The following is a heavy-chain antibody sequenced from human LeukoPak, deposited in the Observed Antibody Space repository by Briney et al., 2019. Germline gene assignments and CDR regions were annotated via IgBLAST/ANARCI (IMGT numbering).Heavy chain of an antibody. J-gene: IGHJ4*02. Sequence: GGSLRLSCAASGFTFSSYSMNWVRQAPGKGLEWVSSISSSSSYIYYADSVKGRFTTSRDNAKNSLYLQMNSLRAEDTAVYYCARKYSSGWYGDYWGQGTLVTVSS. D-gene: IGHD6-19*01. V-gene: IGHV3-21*01. CDR1: GFTFSSYS. CDR2: ISSSSSYI. CDR3: ARKYSSGWYGDY.